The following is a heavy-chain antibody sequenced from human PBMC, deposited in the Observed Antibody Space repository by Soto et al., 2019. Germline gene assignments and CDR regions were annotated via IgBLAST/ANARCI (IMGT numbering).Heavy chain of an antibody. CDR2: IIPIFGTA. CDR3: ARGRLGYCSGGSCYSGIDY. J-gene: IGHJ4*02. V-gene: IGHV1-69*13. D-gene: IGHD2-15*01. Sequence: VKVSCKASGGTFSSYAISWVRQAPGQGLEWMGGIIPIFGTANYAQKFQGRVTITADESTSTAYMELSSLRSEDTAVYYCARGRLGYCSGGSCYSGIDYCGKGNLVTV. CDR1: GGTFSSYA.